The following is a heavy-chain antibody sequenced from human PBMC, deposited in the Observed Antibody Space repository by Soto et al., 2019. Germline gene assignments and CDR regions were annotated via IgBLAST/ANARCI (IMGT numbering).Heavy chain of an antibody. D-gene: IGHD3-3*01. CDR1: GFIFSTYA. CDR3: AKSRSYNFSGGYSPLREVYGLDV. V-gene: IGHV3-30*18. CDR2: VSYDGSFK. J-gene: IGHJ6*02. Sequence: QAQLVESGGGVVQPGRSLRLSCAASGFIFSTYAMHWVRQAPGKGLEWVAVVSYDGSFKFYGDSVKGRVTISRDNSKNTLNLQVNSLKPEDTGVYYCAKSRSYNFSGGYSPLREVYGLDVWGQGTTVTVSS.